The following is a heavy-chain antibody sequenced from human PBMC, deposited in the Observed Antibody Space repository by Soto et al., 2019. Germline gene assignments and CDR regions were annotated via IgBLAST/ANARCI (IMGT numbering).Heavy chain of an antibody. CDR1: GYSFTSYW. Sequence: SWNICCKGSGYSFTSYWNGWVRHMPGKGLELMGIIYTGDADTRYSPSFQGQVTISDDKSISTAYLPWRSLKASDTAMYYCARHGSISVAGTRGYCYGQEVWARGTTDTVSS. V-gene: IGHV5-51*01. J-gene: IGHJ6*02. CDR2: IYTGDADT. CDR3: ARHGSISVAGTRGYCYGQEV. D-gene: IGHD6-19*01.